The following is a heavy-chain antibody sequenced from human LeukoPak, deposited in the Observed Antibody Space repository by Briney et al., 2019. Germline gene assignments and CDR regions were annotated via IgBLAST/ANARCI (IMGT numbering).Heavy chain of an antibody. Sequence: GESLKISCKGSGYSFTSYWIGWVRQMPGKGLEWMGIIYPGDSDTRYSPSFQGQVTISADKSISTAYLQWSSLKASDTAMYYCARQADYSSSVHDAFDIWGQGTMVTVSS. V-gene: IGHV5-51*01. CDR1: GYSFTSYW. D-gene: IGHD6-6*01. CDR2: IYPGDSDT. CDR3: ARQADYSSSVHDAFDI. J-gene: IGHJ3*02.